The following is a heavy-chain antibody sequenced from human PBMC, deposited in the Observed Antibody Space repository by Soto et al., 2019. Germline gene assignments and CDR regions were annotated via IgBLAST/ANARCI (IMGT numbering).Heavy chain of an antibody. Sequence: QVQLVQSGAEVKKPGASVKVSCKASGYTFTSYGISWVRQAPGQGLEWMGGISAYNGNTNYAQKLQGIVTRTTDTPPSQAYMELRSRGSDETAVHYCAGHLWYGDPRGLFDPWCQGTLVTVSS. V-gene: IGHV1-18*01. CDR2: ISAYNGNT. D-gene: IGHD4-17*01. CDR1: GYTFTSYG. J-gene: IGHJ5*02. CDR3: AGHLWYGDPRGLFDP.